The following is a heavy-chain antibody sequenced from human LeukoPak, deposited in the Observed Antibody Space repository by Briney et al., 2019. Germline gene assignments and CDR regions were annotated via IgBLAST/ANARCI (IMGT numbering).Heavy chain of an antibody. CDR3: ARLYYDILTHTVGYYYMDV. J-gene: IGHJ6*03. CDR1: GYSFNTYW. CDR2: IYPGDSDT. D-gene: IGHD3-9*01. V-gene: IGHV5-51*01. Sequence: GESLKISCKGSGYSFNTYWIGWVRQMPGKGLEWMGIIYPGDSDTKYSPSFQGQVTISADKSISTAYLQWSSLKASDTAMYYCARLYYDILTHTVGYYYMDVWGKGTTVTISS.